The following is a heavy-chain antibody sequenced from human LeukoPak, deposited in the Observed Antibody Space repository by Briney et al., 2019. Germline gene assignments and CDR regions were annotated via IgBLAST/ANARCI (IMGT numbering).Heavy chain of an antibody. CDR3: ASSAWGDSSSWYYYYYYYGMDV. Sequence: GGSLRLSCAASGFTFSSYAMSWVRQAPGKGLEWVSAISGSGSSTYYADSVKGRFTISRDNSKNTLYLQMNSLRAEDTAVYYCASSAWGDSSSWYYYYYYYGMDVWGQGTTVTVSS. CDR2: ISGSGSST. V-gene: IGHV3-23*01. D-gene: IGHD6-13*01. CDR1: GFTFSSYA. J-gene: IGHJ6*02.